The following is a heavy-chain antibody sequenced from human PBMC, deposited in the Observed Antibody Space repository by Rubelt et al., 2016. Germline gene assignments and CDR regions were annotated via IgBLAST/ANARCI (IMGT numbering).Heavy chain of an antibody. CDR3: ARVDGTRPSEY. D-gene: IGHD1-7*01. CDR2: IDPNDSET. Sequence: EVQLVQPGAEVKKPGESLRISCQGFGYSFTSYWINWVRQMPGKGLEWMGRIDPNDSETNYSPSFHGHVTISADKTINTAYRQWSSLKASDTATYYWARVDGTRPSEYWGQGTLLTVAS. V-gene: IGHV5-10-1*01. CDR1: GYSFTSYW. J-gene: IGHJ4*02.